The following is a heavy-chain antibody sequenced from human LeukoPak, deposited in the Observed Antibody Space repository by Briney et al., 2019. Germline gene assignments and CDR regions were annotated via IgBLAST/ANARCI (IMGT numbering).Heavy chain of an antibody. V-gene: IGHV4-30-2*01. Sequence: SETLSLTCAVSGGSISSGGYSWSWIRQPPGKGLEWIGYIYHSGSTYYNPSLKSRVTISVDRSKNQFSLKLSSVTAADTAVYYCAGADYYDSSGYYYSRRGDHAFDIWGQGTMVTVSS. CDR3: AGADYYDSSGYYYSRRGDHAFDI. CDR1: GGSISSGGYS. D-gene: IGHD3-22*01. CDR2: IYHSGST. J-gene: IGHJ3*02.